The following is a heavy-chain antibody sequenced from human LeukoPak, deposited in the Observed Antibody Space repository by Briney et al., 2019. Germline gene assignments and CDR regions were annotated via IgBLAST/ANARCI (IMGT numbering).Heavy chain of an antibody. CDR2: IIPIFGTT. CDR1: GYTFTSYA. V-gene: IGHV1-69*06. Sequence: ASVKVSCKASGYTFTSYAMNWVRQAPGQGLEWMGGIIPIFGTTIYAQKFQGRVTITADTSTSTAYMELSRLRSEDTALYYCARPFSGGRYYYYMDVWGTGTTVTVSS. CDR3: ARPFSGGRYYYYMDV. D-gene: IGHD4-23*01. J-gene: IGHJ6*03.